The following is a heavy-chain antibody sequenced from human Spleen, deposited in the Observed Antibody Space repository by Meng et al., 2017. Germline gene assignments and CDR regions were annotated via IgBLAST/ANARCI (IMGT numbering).Heavy chain of an antibody. CDR3: ARAIWASRGGNPQRRLYYYYGMDV. Sequence: SETLSLTCTVSGDLISTYYWSWIRQPPGKGLEWFGYIYYTGSTNYSPSLESRVAISIDTSKNEFSLNLNSVTAADTAVYYCARAIWASRGGNPQRRLYYYYGMDVWGPGTTVTVSS. D-gene: IGHD4-23*01. CDR1: GDLISTYY. V-gene: IGHV4-59*01. J-gene: IGHJ6*02. CDR2: IYYTGST.